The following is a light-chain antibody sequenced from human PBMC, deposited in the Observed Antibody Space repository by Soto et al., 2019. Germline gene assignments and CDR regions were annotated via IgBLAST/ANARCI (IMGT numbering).Light chain of an antibody. CDR2: SAS. Sequence: DIQMTQSPSSVSASVGDRVTITCRASQGIASWLAWYQQKPGNAPNLLIYSASGLQGGVPSRFSGSGSGTDFTLTISSQQPEDFATYYCQQAHSFPYTFGQGTKLEIK. CDR3: QQAHSFPYT. J-gene: IGKJ2*01. V-gene: IGKV1-12*01. CDR1: QGIASW.